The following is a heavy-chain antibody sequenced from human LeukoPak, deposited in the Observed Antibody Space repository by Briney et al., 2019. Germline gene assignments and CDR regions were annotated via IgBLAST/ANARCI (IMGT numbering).Heavy chain of an antibody. CDR2: INPNSGGT. CDR1: GYTFTGYY. D-gene: IGHD6-13*01. J-gene: IGHJ4*02. CDR3: ARAGRWEQQLVSYFDY. Sequence: ASVKVSCKASGYTFTGYYMHWVRQAPGQGLEWMGWINPNSGGTNYAQKFQGRVTMTRDTSISTAYMELSRLRSDDTAVYYCARAGRWEQQLVSYFDYWGQGTLVTVSS. V-gene: IGHV1-2*02.